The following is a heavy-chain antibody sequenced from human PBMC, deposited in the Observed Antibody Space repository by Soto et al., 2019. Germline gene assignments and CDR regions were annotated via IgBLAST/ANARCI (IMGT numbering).Heavy chain of an antibody. CDR2: ISGTGGST. Sequence: GGSLRLSCLASGFTFSTFAMHWVRQVPGKGLEYVSAISGTGGSTDYTDSVRGRFTISRDNSRNTVFLQMTSLRPEDTAVYYCVKDRSGGYCSGGRCYPWNAFDFWGQGATVTVSS. CDR3: VKDRSGGYCSGGRCYPWNAFDF. J-gene: IGHJ3*01. D-gene: IGHD2-15*01. V-gene: IGHV3-64D*08. CDR1: GFTFSTFA.